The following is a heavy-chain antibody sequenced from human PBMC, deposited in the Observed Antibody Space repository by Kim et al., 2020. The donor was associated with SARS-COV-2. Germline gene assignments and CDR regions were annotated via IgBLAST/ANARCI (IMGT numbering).Heavy chain of an antibody. V-gene: IGHV3-11*01. CDR1: GFTFSDYY. CDR2: ISSSGSTI. D-gene: IGHD4-4*01. CDR3: ARDVRTTATTTSPPDYYGMDV. J-gene: IGHJ6*02. Sequence: GGSLRLSCAASGFTFSDYYMSWIRQAPGKGLEWVSYISSSGSTIYYADSVKGRFTISRDNAKNSLYLQMNSLRAEDTAVYYCARDVRTTATTTSPPDYYGMDVWGQGTTVTVSS.